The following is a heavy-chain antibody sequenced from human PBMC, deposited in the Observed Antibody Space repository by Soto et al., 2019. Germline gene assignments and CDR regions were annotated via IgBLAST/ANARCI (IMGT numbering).Heavy chain of an antibody. CDR2: IYYSGST. CDR3: ASRLNLATTTGDAFDL. Sequence: QVQLQESGPGLVKPSETLSLTCTVSSGSIINYYWSWIRQPPGKGLEWIGFIYYSGSTNYNSFLKSRVTMSVYMSMEQLFITLNSVTAADTAVYYCASRLNLATTTGDAFDLWVQWTMVTVSS. V-gene: IGHV4-59*01. CDR1: SGSIINYY. J-gene: IGHJ3*01. D-gene: IGHD4-17*01.